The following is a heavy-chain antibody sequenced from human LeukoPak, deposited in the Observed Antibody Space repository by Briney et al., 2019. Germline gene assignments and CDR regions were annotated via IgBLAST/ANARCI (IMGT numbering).Heavy chain of an antibody. CDR1: GYTFTGYY. J-gene: IGHJ5*02. CDR3: ARDPAQGYCGGTSCYPFDP. V-gene: IGHV1-2*02. D-gene: IGHD2-2*01. CDR2: INPNSGGT. Sequence: ASVKVSCKASGYTFTGYYIHWVRQAPGQGLEWMGWINPNSGGTNYAQNFQGRVTMTADTSITTAYIELSRLRYDDTAIYYCARDPAQGYCGGTSCYPFDPWGQGTLVTVSS.